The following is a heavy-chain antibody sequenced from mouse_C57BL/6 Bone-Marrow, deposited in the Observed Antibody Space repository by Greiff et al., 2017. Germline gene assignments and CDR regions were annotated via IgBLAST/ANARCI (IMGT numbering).Heavy chain of an antibody. CDR3: SSSNLSWFAY. D-gene: IGHD4-1*01. J-gene: IGHJ3*01. V-gene: IGHV1-63*01. CDR1: GYTFTNYW. Sequence: QVQLKQSGAELVRPGTSVKMSCKASGYTFTNYWIGWAKQRPGHGLAWIGDIYPGGGYTNYHEKFKGKATLTADKSSSTAYMQFSSLTSEDSAIYYCSSSNLSWFAYWGQGTLVTVSA. CDR2: IYPGGGYT.